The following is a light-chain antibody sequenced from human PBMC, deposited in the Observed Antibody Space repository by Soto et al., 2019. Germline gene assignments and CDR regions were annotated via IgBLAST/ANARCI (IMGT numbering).Light chain of an antibody. J-gene: IGLJ1*01. CDR3: SSYSSSSTLFV. V-gene: IGLV2-14*01. CDR2: EVS. Sequence: QSALTQPASVSGSSGQSITISCSGTNSDIGSYKYVSWYQQHPGKAPKVMIYEVSNRPSGVSNRFSGSKSGNTASLTISGLQAEDEADYFCSSYSSSSTLFVFGTGTKVTVL. CDR1: NSDIGSYKY.